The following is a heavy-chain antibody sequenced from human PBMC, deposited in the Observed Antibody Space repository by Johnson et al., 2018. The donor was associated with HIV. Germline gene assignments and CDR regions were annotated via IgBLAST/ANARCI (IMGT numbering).Heavy chain of an antibody. CDR2: IGSGGTTK. V-gene: IGHV3-48*01. D-gene: IGHD6-25*01. CDR3: ARDSGSSGPLLGPGDM. J-gene: IGHJ3*02. CDR1: GFKLYEYD. Sequence: VQLVESGGGLVQPGGSLRISCVASGFKLYEYDVSWVRQVPGKGLEWLSYIGSGGTTKYYTDSVKGRFTITRDNSKNTLHLQMNSLRVDDTAVYYCARDSGSSGPLLGPGDMWGQGTMVTVSS.